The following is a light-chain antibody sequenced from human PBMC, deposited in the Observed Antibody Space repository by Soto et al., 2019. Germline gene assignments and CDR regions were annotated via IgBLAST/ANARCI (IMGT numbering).Light chain of an antibody. V-gene: IGKV1-27*01. CDR3: QKYDHAPLT. J-gene: IGKJ4*01. CDR2: AAS. Sequence: DIQMTQSPSSLSASVGDRVTITCRASQGIGNYLAWYQQRPGKVPKLLIYAASTLQSGVPSRFSGSGSGPDFTLPISSLQPEDLATYYCQKYDHAPLTFGGGTKGEIQ. CDR1: QGIGNY.